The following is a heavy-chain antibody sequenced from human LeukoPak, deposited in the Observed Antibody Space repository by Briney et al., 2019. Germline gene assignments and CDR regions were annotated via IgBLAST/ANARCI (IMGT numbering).Heavy chain of an antibody. CDR2: ISSSGSSV. V-gene: IGHV3-48*03. D-gene: IGHD3-10*01. Sequence: PGGSLRLSCAASGFTLSSYEMNWVRQAPGKGLEWVSSISSSGSSVYYADSVKGRFTISRDNAKTSLYLQMNSLRAEDTAVYYCARRVRGIIRAFDYWGQGTLVTVSS. CDR1: GFTLSSYE. CDR3: ARRVRGIIRAFDY. J-gene: IGHJ4*02.